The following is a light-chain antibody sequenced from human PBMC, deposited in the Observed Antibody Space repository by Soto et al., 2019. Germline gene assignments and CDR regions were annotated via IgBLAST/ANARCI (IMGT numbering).Light chain of an antibody. CDR2: EVN. CDR1: NGDVGSYDL. J-gene: IGLJ1*01. CDR3: SSYAGSSNV. Sequence: QSALTQPASVSGSPGQSITISCTGTNGDVGSYDLVSWYQRYPGEAPKLIIYEVNKRPSGVPDRFSGSKSGNTASLTVSGLQAEDEADYYCSSYAGSSNVFGTGTKVTVL. V-gene: IGLV2-14*02.